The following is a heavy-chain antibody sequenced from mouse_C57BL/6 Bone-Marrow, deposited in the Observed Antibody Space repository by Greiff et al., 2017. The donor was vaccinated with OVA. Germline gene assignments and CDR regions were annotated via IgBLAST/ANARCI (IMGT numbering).Heavy chain of an antibody. CDR1: GYSITSGYY. V-gene: IGHV3-6*01. CDR3: AIEDYGSTYEAWFAY. CDR2: ISYDGSN. Sequence: EVKLMESGPGLVKPSQSLSLTCSVTGYSITSGYYWNWIRQLPGNKLEWMGYISYDGSNNYNPSLKNRITITRDTSKNQVFLKLNSATTHHTATYYCAIEDYGSTYEAWFAYWGQGTLVTVSA. D-gene: IGHD1-1*01. J-gene: IGHJ3*01.